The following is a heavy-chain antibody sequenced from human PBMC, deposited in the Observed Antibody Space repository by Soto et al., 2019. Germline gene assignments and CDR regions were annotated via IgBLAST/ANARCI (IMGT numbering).Heavy chain of an antibody. V-gene: IGHV4-59*01. D-gene: IGHD2-2*01. Sequence: ETLSLTCTVSGGSISSYYWSWIRQPPGKGLEWIGYIHYSGSTNYNPSLKNRVTISLDTSKNQFSLRLNSVTAADTAVYYCARDRIRSSSTDWPEWFDPWGQGTLVTVSS. CDR2: IHYSGST. CDR1: GGSISSYY. J-gene: IGHJ5*02. CDR3: ARDRIRSSSTDWPEWFDP.